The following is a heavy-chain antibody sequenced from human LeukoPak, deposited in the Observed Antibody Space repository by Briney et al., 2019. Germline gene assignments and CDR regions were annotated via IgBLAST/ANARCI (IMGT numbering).Heavy chain of an antibody. CDR1: GGSFSGYY. CDR2: INHSGST. D-gene: IGHD3-10*01. J-gene: IGHJ3*02. V-gene: IGHV4-34*01. CDR3: ARGPPPTRGPVFDI. Sequence: SETLSLTCAVYGGSFSGYYWSWIRQPPGKGLEWIGEINHSGSTNYNPSLKSRVTISVDTSKNQFSLKLSSVTAADTAVYYCARGPPPTRGPVFDIWGQGTMVTVSS.